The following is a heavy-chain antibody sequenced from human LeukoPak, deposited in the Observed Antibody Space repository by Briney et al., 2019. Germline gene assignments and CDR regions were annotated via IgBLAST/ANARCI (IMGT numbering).Heavy chain of an antibody. CDR3: ARLSVADAFDI. CDR1: GGTFSSYA. V-gene: IGHV1-69*05. Sequence: SVKVSCNASGGTFSSYAISWVRQAPGQGLEWMGGIIPIFGTANYAQKFQGRVTITTDESTSTAYMELSSLRSEDTAVYYCARLSVADAFDIWGQGIMVTVSS. D-gene: IGHD6-19*01. CDR2: IIPIFGTA. J-gene: IGHJ3*02.